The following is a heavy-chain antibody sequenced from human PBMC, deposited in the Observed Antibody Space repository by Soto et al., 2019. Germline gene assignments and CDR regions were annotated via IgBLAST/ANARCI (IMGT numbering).Heavy chain of an antibody. CDR2: ISGSGGST. V-gene: IGHV3-23*01. Sequence: GGSLRLSCAASGFTFSSYAMSWVRQAPGKGLEWVSAISGSGGSTYYADSVKGRFTISRDNSKNTLYLQMNSLRAEDTAVYYCAKDPDYGDYGYYGMDVWGQGTTVTVSS. CDR3: AKDPDYGDYGYYGMDV. J-gene: IGHJ6*02. D-gene: IGHD4-17*01. CDR1: GFTFSSYA.